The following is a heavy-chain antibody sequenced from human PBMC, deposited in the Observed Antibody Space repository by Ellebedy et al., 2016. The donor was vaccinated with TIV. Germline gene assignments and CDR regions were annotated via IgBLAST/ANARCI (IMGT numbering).Heavy chain of an antibody. Sequence: ASVKVSCXASGYTFTSYAMHWVRQAPGQRLEWMGWINAGNGNTKYSQKFQGRVTMTRNTSISTAYMELSSLRSEDTAVYYCARGLLAVAGTFDPWGQGTLVTVSS. CDR2: INAGNGNT. V-gene: IGHV1-3*01. CDR1: GYTFTSYA. CDR3: ARGLLAVAGTFDP. J-gene: IGHJ5*02. D-gene: IGHD6-19*01.